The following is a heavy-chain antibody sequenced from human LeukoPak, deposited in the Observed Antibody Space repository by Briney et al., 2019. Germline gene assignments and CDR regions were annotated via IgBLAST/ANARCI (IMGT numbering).Heavy chain of an antibody. D-gene: IGHD4-11*01. J-gene: IGHJ5*02. V-gene: IGHV4-34*01. CDR2: INHSGST. CDR3: ARVSNYGNWFDP. CDR1: GGSFSGYY. Sequence: PSETLSLTCAVYGGSFSGYYWSWIRQPPGKGLEWIGEINHSGSTNYNPSLKSRVTISVDTSKNQFSLKLSSVTAADTAVYYCARVSNYGNWFDPRGQGTLVTVSS.